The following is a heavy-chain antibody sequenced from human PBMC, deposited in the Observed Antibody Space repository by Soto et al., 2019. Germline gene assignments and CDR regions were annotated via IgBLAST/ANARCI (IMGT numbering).Heavy chain of an antibody. CDR1: GFPFDDYS. J-gene: IGHJ3*02. CDR3: AKYGWSGNYSEAHDSDI. V-gene: IGHV3-43*01. CDR2: ISWDGADT. Sequence: EVQLVESGGGVVQPGGSLRLSCAASGFPFDDYSMNWVRQVPGKGLEWVSLISWDGADTYYADSVKGRFTVSRDTSKNTLYIQMNSLTTEDTALDSCAKYGWSGNYSEAHDSDIWGQGTMVTVSS. D-gene: IGHD1-26*01.